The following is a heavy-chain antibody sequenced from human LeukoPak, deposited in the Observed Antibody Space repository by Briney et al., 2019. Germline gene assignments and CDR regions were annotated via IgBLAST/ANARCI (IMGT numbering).Heavy chain of an antibody. Sequence: PSETLSLTCTVAGGSISSYYWSWIRQPPGKGLEWIGEINHSGSTNYNPSLKSRVTISVDTSKNQFSLKLSSVTAADTAVYYCARGDIAAAGIIPERLLNYWGQGTLVTVSS. J-gene: IGHJ4*02. CDR3: ARGDIAAAGIIPERLLNY. V-gene: IGHV4-34*01. CDR2: INHSGST. CDR1: GGSISSYY. D-gene: IGHD6-13*01.